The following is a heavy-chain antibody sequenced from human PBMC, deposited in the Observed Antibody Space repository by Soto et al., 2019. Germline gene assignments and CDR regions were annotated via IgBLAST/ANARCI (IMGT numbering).Heavy chain of an antibody. Sequence: ETLSLTCAVYGGSFSGYYWSWIRQPPGKGLEWIGEINHSGSTNYNPSLKSRVTISVDTSKNQFSLKLSSVTAADTAVYYCAREGIVVVYGMDVWGQGTTVTVSS. V-gene: IGHV4-34*01. D-gene: IGHD2-2*01. J-gene: IGHJ6*02. CDR2: INHSGST. CDR1: GGSFSGYY. CDR3: AREGIVVVYGMDV.